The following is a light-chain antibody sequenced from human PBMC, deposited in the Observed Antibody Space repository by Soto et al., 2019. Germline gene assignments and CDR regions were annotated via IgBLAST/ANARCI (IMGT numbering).Light chain of an antibody. CDR2: DAS. J-gene: IGKJ5*01. Sequence: EIVLTQSPATLSLCPGETAILSCRASQSVNSHLSWYQQKPGQAPSILIYDASKRAPGIPSRFSGCGSATEFTLTISSLEPVDFAHYYCQQRSSWITFGQGTRLEIE. V-gene: IGKV3-11*01. CDR3: QQRSSWIT. CDR1: QSVNSH.